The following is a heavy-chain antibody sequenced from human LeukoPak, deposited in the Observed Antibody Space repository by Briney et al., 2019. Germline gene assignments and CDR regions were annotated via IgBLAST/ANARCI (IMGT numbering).Heavy chain of an antibody. CDR1: GGSISTYY. CDR3: ARHGSGWSFDY. V-gene: IGHV4-59*08. Sequence: PSETLSLTCKVSGGSISTYYWSWFRQPPGKGLEWIGYIYNSGSTTYNPSLKSRVTISVDTSKNQFSLKLTSVTATDTAVYYWARHGSGWSFDYWGQGALVTVSS. D-gene: IGHD6-19*01. J-gene: IGHJ4*02. CDR2: IYNSGST.